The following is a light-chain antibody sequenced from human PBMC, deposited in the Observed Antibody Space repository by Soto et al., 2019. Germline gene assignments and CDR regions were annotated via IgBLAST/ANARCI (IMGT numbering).Light chain of an antibody. CDR2: GAV. CDR1: QGISSY. CDR3: QRDYNNIRT. J-gene: IGKJ1*01. V-gene: IGKV1-39*01. Sequence: IQLTQSPSSLSASVGDRVTITCRASQGISSYLAWYQQKPGKAPKLLILGAVILQSGVPSRFSGSGSGTDFTLTISSLQPEDFATYYCQRDYNNIRTFGQGTKVDIK.